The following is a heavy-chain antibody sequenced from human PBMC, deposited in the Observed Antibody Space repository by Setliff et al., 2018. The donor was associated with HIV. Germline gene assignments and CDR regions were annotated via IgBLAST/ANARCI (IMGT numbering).Heavy chain of an antibody. CDR1: GDTVRNFS. Sequence: KVSCKPSGDTVRNFSVNWVRQAPGQGLEWMGGIIPLFGDPTYAQKFQGRLTIIADESTSTGYMELSSLRSEDTAVYYCASSFRGGFDVWGQGTMVTVSS. CDR2: IIPLFGDP. V-gene: IGHV1-69*01. CDR3: ASSFRGGFDV. J-gene: IGHJ3*01. D-gene: IGHD2-15*01.